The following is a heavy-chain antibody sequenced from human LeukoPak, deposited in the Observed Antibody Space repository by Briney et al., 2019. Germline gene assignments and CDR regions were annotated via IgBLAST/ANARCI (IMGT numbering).Heavy chain of an antibody. CDR2: IGGYKGHT. V-gene: IGHV1-18*04. CDR3: ARDSPLLAVAGSPDS. Sequence: ASVTVSCTPSGYRFTTYGITWVRQAPGQGLEWMGWIGGYKGHTNYAPKFQGRVTLTTDTTTNTVYMELRSLISDDTAVYYCARDSPLLAVAGSPDSWGQGTLVIVSS. CDR1: GYRFTTYG. J-gene: IGHJ4*02. D-gene: IGHD6-19*01.